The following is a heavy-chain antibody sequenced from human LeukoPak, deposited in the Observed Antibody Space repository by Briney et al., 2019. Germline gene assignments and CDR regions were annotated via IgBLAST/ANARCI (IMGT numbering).Heavy chain of an antibody. J-gene: IGHJ6*03. CDR1: GGTFSSYA. V-gene: IGHV1-69*05. CDR3: ARADRTPSPYYYYYYMDV. CDR2: IIPIFGTA. Sequence: SVKVSCKASGGTFSSYAISWVRQAPGQGLEWMGRIIPIFGTANYAQKFQGRVTITTGESTSTAYMELSSLRSEDTAVYYCARADRTPSPYYYYYYMDVWGKGTTVTVSS. D-gene: IGHD2-2*01.